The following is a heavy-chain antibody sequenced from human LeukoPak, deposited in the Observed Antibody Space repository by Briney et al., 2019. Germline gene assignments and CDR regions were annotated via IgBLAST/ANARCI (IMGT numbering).Heavy chain of an antibody. Sequence: GGSLRLSCAASGFTFSSYGMHWVRQAPGKGLEWVSAISGSGGSTYYADSVKGRFTISRDNSKNTLYLQMNSLRAEDTAVYYCAKGGIDYYDSSGYLGLWGQGTLVTVSS. CDR3: AKGGIDYYDSSGYLGL. CDR1: GFTFSSYG. J-gene: IGHJ4*02. CDR2: ISGSGGST. V-gene: IGHV3-23*01. D-gene: IGHD3-22*01.